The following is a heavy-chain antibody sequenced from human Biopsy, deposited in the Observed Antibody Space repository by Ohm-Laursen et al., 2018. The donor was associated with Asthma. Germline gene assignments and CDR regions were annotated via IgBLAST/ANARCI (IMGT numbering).Heavy chain of an antibody. CDR1: GFTFRSYA. D-gene: IGHD3-3*01. V-gene: IGHV3-30-3*01. CDR3: ARDVMEWYLPAFDF. J-gene: IGHJ4*02. CDR2: GGSYYDGGLK. Sequence: SLRLSCSASGFTFRSYAMHWVRQAPGKGLEWVAVGGSYYDGGLKYYADSVNGRFTVSRGDSKNTLYLQMNSLRPDGTAVYYCARDVMEWYLPAFDFWGQGTLVTVSS.